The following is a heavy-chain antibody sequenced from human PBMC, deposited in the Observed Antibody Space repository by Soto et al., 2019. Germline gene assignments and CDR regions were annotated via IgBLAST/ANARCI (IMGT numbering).Heavy chain of an antibody. D-gene: IGHD5-18*01. V-gene: IGHV3-66*01. CDR3: ARDQGYSHY. CDR1: GFTFSNAY. CDR2: IYSGGST. Sequence: GGSLRLSCAASGFTFSNAYMSWVRQAPGKGLEWVLVIYSGGSTYYADSVKGRFTISRDNSKNTLYLQMNSLRAEDTAVYYCARDQGYSHYWGQGTLVTVSS. J-gene: IGHJ4*02.